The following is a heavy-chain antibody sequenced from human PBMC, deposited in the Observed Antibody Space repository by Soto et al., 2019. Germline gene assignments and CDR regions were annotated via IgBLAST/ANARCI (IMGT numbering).Heavy chain of an antibody. Sequence: QGHLQESGPGLVKPSDTLSLTCAVSGYSISTSSWLGWIRQPPGKGLEWVGYIVSSGSTYYNASLKSRVTMAVDTSKNQFSLELNTVAAVDTAVYYCARKPRLAAAEFDYWGQGTLVSVSA. CDR1: GYSISTSSW. V-gene: IGHV4-28*01. J-gene: IGHJ4*02. CDR2: IVSSGST. D-gene: IGHD6-13*01. CDR3: ARKPRLAAAEFDY.